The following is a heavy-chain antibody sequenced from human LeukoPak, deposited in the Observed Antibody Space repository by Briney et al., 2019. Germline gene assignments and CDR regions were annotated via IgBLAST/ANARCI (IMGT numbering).Heavy chain of an antibody. CDR3: ARGAKLAFDI. V-gene: IGHV3-53*01. CDR1: GFTVSSNY. CDR2: IYSGGST. J-gene: IGHJ3*02. Sequence: QAGGSLRLSCAASGFTVSSNYMSWVRQAPGKGLEWVSVIYSGGSTYYAGSVKGRFTISRDNSKNTLYLQMNSLRAEDTAVYYCARGAKLAFDIWGQATMVTVSS. D-gene: IGHD4/OR15-4a*01.